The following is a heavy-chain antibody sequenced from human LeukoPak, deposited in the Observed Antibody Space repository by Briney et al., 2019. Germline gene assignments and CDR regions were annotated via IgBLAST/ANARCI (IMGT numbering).Heavy chain of an antibody. D-gene: IGHD5-12*01. CDR1: GFTFSSDW. CDR2: IKEDGSGS. J-gene: IGHJ4*02. CDR3: ARFPRDPWRFDY. V-gene: IGHV3-7*03. Sequence: GGSLRPSCVVSGFTFSSDWMTWVRQAPGKGLEWVANIKEDGSGSYYVDSVKGRFTISRDNTKNSLYLQMNSLRAEDTAVYYCARFPRDPWRFDYWGQGTLVSVSS.